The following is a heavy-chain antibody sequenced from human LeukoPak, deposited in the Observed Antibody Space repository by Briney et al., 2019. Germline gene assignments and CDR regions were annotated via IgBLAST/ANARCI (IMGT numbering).Heavy chain of an antibody. CDR2: IYYSGST. V-gene: IGHV4-59*08. J-gene: IGHJ2*01. Sequence: SETLSLTCTVSGGFISSYYWSWIRQPPGKGLEWIGYIYYSGSTNYNPSLKSRVTISVDTSKNQFSLKLSSVTAADTAVYYCARHDGPRDYWYFDLWGRGTLVTVSS. CDR1: GGFISSYY. CDR3: ARHDGPRDYWYFDL. D-gene: IGHD5-24*01.